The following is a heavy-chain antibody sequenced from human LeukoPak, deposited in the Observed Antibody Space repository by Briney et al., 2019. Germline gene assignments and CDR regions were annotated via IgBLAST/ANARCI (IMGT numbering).Heavy chain of an antibody. CDR1: GYTFTSYD. CDR2: MNPNSGNT. V-gene: IGHV1-8*03. J-gene: IGHJ6*03. CDR3: ARGGDYYGSGSPMARFYYYYYYMDV. Sequence: ASVTVSCKASGYTFTSYDINWVRQATGQGLQCMGWMNPNSGNTGYAQKFQGRVTITRNTVISTAYMELSSLRSEDTAVYYCARGGDYYGSGSPMARFYYYYYYMDVWGKGTTVTVSS. D-gene: IGHD3-10*01.